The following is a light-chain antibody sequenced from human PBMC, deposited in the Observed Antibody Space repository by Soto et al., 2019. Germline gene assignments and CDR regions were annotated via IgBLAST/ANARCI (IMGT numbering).Light chain of an antibody. V-gene: IGKV1-39*01. Sequence: DIQMTQSPSSLSASVGDRVTITCRASQSISSYLNWYQQKPGKAPKLLIYAASSLQSGVPSRFSGSGSGTDFTLTISSVQPEDVATYYCQQGYSTPLTFGQGTKVEIK. CDR1: QSISSY. CDR3: QQGYSTPLT. CDR2: AAS. J-gene: IGKJ1*01.